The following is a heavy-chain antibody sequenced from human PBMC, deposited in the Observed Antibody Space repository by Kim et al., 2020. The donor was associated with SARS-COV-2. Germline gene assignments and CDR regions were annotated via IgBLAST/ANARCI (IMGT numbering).Heavy chain of an antibody. J-gene: IGHJ4*02. Sequence: SVKVSCKASGGTFSSYAISWVRQAPGQGLEWMGGIIPIFGTANYAQKFQGRVTITADESTSTAYMELSSLRSENTAVYYCAMGTDYYDSSGYYSHNGFDYWGQGTLVTVSS. V-gene: IGHV1-69*13. D-gene: IGHD3-22*01. CDR2: IIPIFGTA. CDR1: GGTFSSYA. CDR3: AMGTDYYDSSGYYSHNGFDY.